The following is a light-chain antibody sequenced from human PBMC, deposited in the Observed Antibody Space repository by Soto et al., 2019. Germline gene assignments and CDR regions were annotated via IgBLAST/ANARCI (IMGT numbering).Light chain of an antibody. Sequence: AIQMTQSPSSLSASVGDRVTISCRASQGIRNDLAWYQQKPGKAPKLLIFAASTLQSGVPSRFSGSGSGTDFTLTSSRLQPEDFATYYWHQLYNFSWTFGQGTKVEIK. CDR2: AAS. CDR1: QGIRND. J-gene: IGKJ1*01. V-gene: IGKV1-6*01. CDR3: HQLYNFSWT.